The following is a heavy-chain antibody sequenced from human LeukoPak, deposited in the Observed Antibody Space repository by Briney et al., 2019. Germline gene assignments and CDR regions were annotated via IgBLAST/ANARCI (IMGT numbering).Heavy chain of an antibody. Sequence: GGSLRLSCAASGFTFSSCGMHWVRQAPGKGVEGVAVISYDGRNKYYADSVKRRFTISRDNSKTTLYLQMNSLRAEDTAVYYCAREGEWDPVTLFDYWGQGTLVTVSS. CDR1: GFTFSSCG. CDR2: ISYDGRNK. CDR3: AREGEWDPVTLFDY. D-gene: IGHD3-16*01. V-gene: IGHV3-30*19. J-gene: IGHJ4*02.